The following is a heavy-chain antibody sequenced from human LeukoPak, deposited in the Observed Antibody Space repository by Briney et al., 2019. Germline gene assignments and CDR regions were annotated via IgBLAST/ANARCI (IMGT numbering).Heavy chain of an antibody. D-gene: IGHD6-19*01. CDR3: AKSLSSGWSSYYFGD. Sequence: GGSLRLSCAVSGFAFSTYYIHWVRQPPGKGLEWVAVISYDGRNMYYADSVKGRFTISRDNSKNTLYLQMNSLRPEDTAVYYCAKSLSSGWSSYYFGDWGQGTLVTVSS. J-gene: IGHJ4*02. V-gene: IGHV3-30*18. CDR2: ISYDGRNM. CDR1: GFAFSTYY.